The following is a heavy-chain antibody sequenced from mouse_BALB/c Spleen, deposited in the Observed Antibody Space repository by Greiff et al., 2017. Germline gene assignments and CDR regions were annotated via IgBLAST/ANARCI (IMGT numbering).Heavy chain of an antibody. CDR2: IYPGSGNT. D-gene: IGHD1-1*01. J-gene: IGHJ2*01. CDR1: GYTFTDYY. CDR3: ALITTFDY. V-gene: IGHV1-77*01. Sequence: VQLQQSGAELARPGASVKLSCKASGYTFTDYYINWVKQRTGQGLEWIGEIYPGSGNTYYNEKFKGKATLTADKSSSTAYMQLSSLTSEDSAVYFCALITTFDYWGQGTTLTVSS.